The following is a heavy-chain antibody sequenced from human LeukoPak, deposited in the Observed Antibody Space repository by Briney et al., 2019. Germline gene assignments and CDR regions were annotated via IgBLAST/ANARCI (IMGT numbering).Heavy chain of an antibody. CDR1: GFAFSTYG. D-gene: IGHD6-13*01. V-gene: IGHV3-23*01. CDR3: AKGLAAGSQYFDY. CDR2: VGSDGINT. Sequence: GGSLRLSCAASGFAFSTYGMSWVRQAPGKGLEWVSAVGSDGINTAYTDSVKGRFTISRDNSKNTLYLQLSSLRAEDTAMYYCAKGLAAGSQYFDYWGQGTLVTVSS. J-gene: IGHJ4*02.